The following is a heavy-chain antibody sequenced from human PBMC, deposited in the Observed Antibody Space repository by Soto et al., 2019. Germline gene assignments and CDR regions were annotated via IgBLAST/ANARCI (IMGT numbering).Heavy chain of an antibody. CDR3: TTEGGLRFSYYYGMDV. V-gene: IGHV3-7*03. J-gene: IGHJ6*02. Sequence: PGGSLRLSCAASGFTFSSYWMSWVRQAPGKGLEWVANIKQDGSEKYYVDSVKGRFTISRDNAKNSLYLQMNSLRAEDTAVYYCTTEGGLRFSYYYGMDVWGQGTTVTVS. CDR2: IKQDGSEK. CDR1: GFTFSSYW. D-gene: IGHD3-10*01.